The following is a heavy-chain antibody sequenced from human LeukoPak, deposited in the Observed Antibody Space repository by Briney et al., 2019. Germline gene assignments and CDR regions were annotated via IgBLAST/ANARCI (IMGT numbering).Heavy chain of an antibody. D-gene: IGHD2-2*01. V-gene: IGHV3-30*04. CDR1: GFTFSSYA. CDR2: ISYDGSNK. J-gene: IGHJ4*02. Sequence: GGSLRLSCAASGFTFSSYAMHWVRQAPGKGLEWVAVISYDGSNKYYADSVKGRFTISRDNSKNTLYLQMNSLRAEDTAVYYCARDRRADQLVVPAGAIDYWGQGTLVTVSS. CDR3: ARDRRADQLVVPAGAIDY.